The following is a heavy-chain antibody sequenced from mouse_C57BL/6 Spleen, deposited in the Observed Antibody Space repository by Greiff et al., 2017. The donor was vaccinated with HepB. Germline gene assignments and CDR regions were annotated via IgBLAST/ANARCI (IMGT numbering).Heavy chain of an antibody. J-gene: IGHJ3*01. CDR2: IYPGDGDT. Sequence: VQLQQSGAELVKPGASVKISCKASGYAFSSYWMNWVKQRPGKGLEWIGQIYPGDGDTNYNGKFKGKATLTADKSSSTAYMQLSSLTSEDSAVYFCARPHYYGSTWCAYWGQGTLVTVSA. V-gene: IGHV1-80*01. CDR1: GYAFSSYW. CDR3: ARPHYYGSTWCAY. D-gene: IGHD1-1*01.